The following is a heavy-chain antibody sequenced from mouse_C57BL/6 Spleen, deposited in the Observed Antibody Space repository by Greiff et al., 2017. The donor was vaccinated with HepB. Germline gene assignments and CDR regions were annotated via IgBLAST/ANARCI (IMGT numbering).Heavy chain of an antibody. J-gene: IGHJ4*01. CDR3: ARNPAYSYYAMDY. V-gene: IGHV1-59*01. D-gene: IGHD2-10*01. CDR2: IDPSDSYT. CDR1: GYTFTSYL. Sequence: QVQLQQPGAELVRPGTSVKLSCKASGYTFTSYLMHWVKQRPGQGLEWIGVIDPSDSYTNYNQKFKGKATLTVDTSSSTAYMQLSSLTSEDSAVYYCARNPAYSYYAMDYWGQGTSVTVSS.